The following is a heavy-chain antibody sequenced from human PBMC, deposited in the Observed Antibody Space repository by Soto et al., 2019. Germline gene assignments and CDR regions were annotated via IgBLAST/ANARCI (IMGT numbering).Heavy chain of an antibody. D-gene: IGHD1-26*01. CDR2: IYYSGST. Sequence: SETLSLTCTVSGGSISSYYWSWIRQPPGKGLEWIGYIYYSGSTNYNPSLKSRVTISVDTSKNQFSLKLSSVTAADTAVYYCARAQRSWDVGLDYWGQGTLVTVSS. CDR1: GGSISSYY. J-gene: IGHJ4*02. V-gene: IGHV4-59*01. CDR3: ARAQRSWDVGLDY.